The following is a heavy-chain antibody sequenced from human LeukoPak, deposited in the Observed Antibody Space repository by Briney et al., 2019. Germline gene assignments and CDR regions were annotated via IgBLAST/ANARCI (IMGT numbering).Heavy chain of an antibody. D-gene: IGHD6-19*01. CDR1: GDSVSSNSAA. CDR2: TYYRFKWYN. CDR3: ARDGDSSGPFDY. V-gene: IGHV6-1*01. Sequence: SQTLSLTCAISGDSVSSNSAAWNWIRQSPSRGLEWLGRTYYRFKWYNDYAVSVKSRITIKPDTSKNQFSRQLNSVTPEDTAVYYCARDGDSSGPFDYWGQGTLVTVSS. J-gene: IGHJ4*02.